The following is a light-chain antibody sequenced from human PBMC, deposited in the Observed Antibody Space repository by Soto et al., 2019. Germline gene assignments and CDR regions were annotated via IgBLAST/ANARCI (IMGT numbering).Light chain of an antibody. CDR2: GAS. Sequence: DIPMTQSPSSLSASVGDRVTITCRASHPISNYLNWYQHRPGKAPKLLIYGASTLQSGVPSRFSGSESGTDFTLTITSLQPEDCATYYCQQTYATPITFGQGTTGDIK. CDR3: QQTYATPIT. J-gene: IGKJ1*01. CDR1: HPISNY. V-gene: IGKV1-39*01.